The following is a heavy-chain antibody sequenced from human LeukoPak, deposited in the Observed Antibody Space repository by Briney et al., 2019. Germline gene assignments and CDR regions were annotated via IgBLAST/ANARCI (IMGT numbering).Heavy chain of an antibody. Sequence: LSLTCTVSGGSISSGDYYWGWIRQPPGKGLEWVSSISSSSSYIYYADSVKGRFTISRDNAKNSLYLQMNSLRAEDTAVYYCARDARIAKWLVAQLYYFDYWGQGTLVTVSS. J-gene: IGHJ4*02. D-gene: IGHD6-19*01. CDR1: GGSISSGDYY. V-gene: IGHV3-11*06. CDR3: ARDARIAKWLVAQLYYFDY. CDR2: ISSSSSYI.